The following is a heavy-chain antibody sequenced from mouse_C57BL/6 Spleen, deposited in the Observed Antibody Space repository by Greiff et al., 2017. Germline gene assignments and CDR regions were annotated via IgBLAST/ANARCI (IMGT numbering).Heavy chain of an antibody. D-gene: IGHD4-1*01. CDR2: IYPGSGNT. Sequence: VQLQQSGAELVRPGASVKLSCKASGYTFTDYYINWVKQRPGQGLEWIARIYPGSGNTYYNEKFKGKATLTAEKSSSTAYMQLSSLTSEDSAVYFCARSGKLGRGDWYFDVWGTGTTVTVSS. CDR3: ARSGKLGRGDWYFDV. V-gene: IGHV1-76*01. CDR1: GYTFTDYY. J-gene: IGHJ1*03.